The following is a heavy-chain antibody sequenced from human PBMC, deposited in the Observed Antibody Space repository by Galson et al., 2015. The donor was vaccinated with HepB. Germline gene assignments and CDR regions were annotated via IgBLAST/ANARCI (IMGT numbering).Heavy chain of an antibody. Sequence: SVKVSCKVSGYTLTELSMHWVRQAPGKGLEWMGGFDPEDGETIYTQKFQGRVTMTEDTSTDTAHMELSSLRSEDTAVYYCATAVGYSSGWYADYWGQGTLVTVSS. CDR3: ATAVGYSSGWYADY. D-gene: IGHD6-19*01. CDR2: FDPEDGET. V-gene: IGHV1-24*01. J-gene: IGHJ4*02. CDR1: GYTLTELS.